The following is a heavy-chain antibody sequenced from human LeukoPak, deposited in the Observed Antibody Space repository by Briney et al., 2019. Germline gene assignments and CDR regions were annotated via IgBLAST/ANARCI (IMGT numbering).Heavy chain of an antibody. D-gene: IGHD2-2*01. J-gene: IGHJ4*02. V-gene: IGHV4-39*01. CDR2: VYYSGTT. CDR3: ARLVSCSSSRYFDD. CDR1: GGFTSSASYY. Sequence: PSETLSLTCTVSGGFTSSASYYWAWIRQPPGKGLEWIGSVYYSGTTYYNAPLTSRVTISADTSKNQFSLKLSSVAAADTAVYYCARLVSCSSSRYFDDWGQGVLVTVSS.